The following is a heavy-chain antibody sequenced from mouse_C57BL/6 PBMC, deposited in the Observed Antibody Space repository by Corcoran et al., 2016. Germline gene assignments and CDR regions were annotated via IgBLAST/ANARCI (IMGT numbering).Heavy chain of an antibody. CDR3: ARREGYYGNFDV. J-gene: IGHJ1*03. CDR2: INPNNGGT. D-gene: IGHD2-1*01. CDR1: GYTFTDYY. V-gene: IGHV1-26*01. Sequence: EVQLQQSGPELVKPGASVKISCKASGYTFTDYYMNWVKQSHGKSLEWIGDINPNNGGTSYNQKFKGKATLTVDKSSSTAYMELRSLTSEDSAVYYCARREGYYGNFDVWGTGTTVTVSS.